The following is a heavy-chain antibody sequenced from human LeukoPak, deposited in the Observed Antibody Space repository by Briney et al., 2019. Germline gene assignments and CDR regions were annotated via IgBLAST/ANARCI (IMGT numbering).Heavy chain of an antibody. CDR3: AKGGGNWVAYFDY. CDR2: ISYDGTIT. D-gene: IGHD3-16*01. Sequence: GGSLRLSCATSEFTFRSYAMHWVRQAPGKGLEWVAVISYDGTITYYADSVKGRLTISRDNSKNTLNLQMNSLRAEDTAVYYCAKGGGNWVAYFDYWGQGTLVTVSS. J-gene: IGHJ4*02. CDR1: EFTFRSYA. V-gene: IGHV3-30-3*01.